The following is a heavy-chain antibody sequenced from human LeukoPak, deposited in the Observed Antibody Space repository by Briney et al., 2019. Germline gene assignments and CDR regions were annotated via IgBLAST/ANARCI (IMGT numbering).Heavy chain of an antibody. V-gene: IGHV3-53*01. D-gene: IGHD6-19*01. CDR1: RFAVSSNY. Sequence: AGGSLRLSCAASRFAVSSNYMIWVRQAPWKGVEWVSVLYSAGSTYFADSVKGRFTISRDNSKNTLYLQMNSLKPEDTAVYYCASGGDPQWLVHGEYWGQGTLVTVSS. CDR3: ASGGDPQWLVHGEY. CDR2: LYSAGST. J-gene: IGHJ4*02.